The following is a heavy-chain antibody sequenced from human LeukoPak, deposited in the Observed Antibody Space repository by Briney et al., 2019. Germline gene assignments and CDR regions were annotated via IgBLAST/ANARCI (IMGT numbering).Heavy chain of an antibody. V-gene: IGHV3-66*01. CDR3: ARVRWLPTEGVDYSDY. D-gene: IGHD6-19*01. J-gene: IGHJ4*02. CDR2: IYSGGRT. CDR1: GFSVSSNF. Sequence: GGSLRLSCAVSGFSVSSNFMTWVRQAPGKGLEWISIIYSGGRTNYADSVKGRFAISRDTSKNTLSLQMSSLRADDTAVYYCARVRWLPTEGVDYSDYWGQGALVTVSS.